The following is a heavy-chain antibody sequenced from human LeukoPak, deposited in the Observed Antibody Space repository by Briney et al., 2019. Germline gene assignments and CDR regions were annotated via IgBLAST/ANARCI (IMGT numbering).Heavy chain of an antibody. CDR3: ARDRSWYLDY. J-gene: IGHJ4*02. D-gene: IGHD6-13*01. CDR1: GGSISSHY. Sequence: PSETLSLTCTVSGGSISSHYGRWTRHPSGKGLEWIGYIYYSGSTNYNPSLKSRVTISVDTSKNQFSLKLSSVTAADTAVYYCARDRSWYLDYWGQGTLVTVSS. CDR2: IYYSGST. V-gene: IGHV4-59*11.